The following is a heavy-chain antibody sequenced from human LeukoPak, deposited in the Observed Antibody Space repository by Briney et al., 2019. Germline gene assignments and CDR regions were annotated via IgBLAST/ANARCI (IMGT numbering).Heavy chain of an antibody. CDR3: ARASGYDILTGTPGYFQH. J-gene: IGHJ1*01. V-gene: IGHV1-69*13. CDR1: GGTFSSYA. CDR2: IIPIFGTA. D-gene: IGHD3-9*01. Sequence: SVKVSCKASGGTFSSYAISWVRQAPGQGLEWMGGIIPIFGTANYAQKFQGRVTITADESTSTAYMELSSLRSEDTAVYYCARASGYDILTGTPGYFQHWGQGTLVTVSS.